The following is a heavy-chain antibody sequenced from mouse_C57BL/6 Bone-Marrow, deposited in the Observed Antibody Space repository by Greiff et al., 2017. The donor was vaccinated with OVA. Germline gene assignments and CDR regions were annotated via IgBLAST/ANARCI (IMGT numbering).Heavy chain of an antibody. CDR3: ARSITTVVAGYFDY. D-gene: IGHD1-1*01. CDR2: IYPGSGST. J-gene: IGHJ2*01. CDR1: GYTFTSYW. V-gene: IGHV1-55*01. Sequence: QVQLKQPGAELVKPGASVKMSCKASGYTFTSYWITWVKQRPGQGLEWIGDIYPGSGSTNYNEKFKSKATLTVDTSSSTAYMQLSSLTSEDSAVYYCARSITTVVAGYFDYWGQGTTLTVSS.